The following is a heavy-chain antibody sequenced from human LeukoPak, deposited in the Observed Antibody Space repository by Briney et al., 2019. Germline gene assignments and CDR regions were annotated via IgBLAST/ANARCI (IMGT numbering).Heavy chain of an antibody. CDR2: IYYSGST. V-gene: IGHV4-31*03. CDR1: GGSISSGGYY. D-gene: IGHD3-22*01. J-gene: IGHJ4*02. CDR3: ARVVNCSGGSCSYYYDSSGYYRTPYYYGY. Sequence: SQTLSLTCTVSGGSISSGGYYWSWIRQHPGKGLEWIGYIYYSGSTYYNPSLKSRVTISVDTSKNQFSLKLSSVTAADTAVYYCARVVNCSGGSCSYYYDSSGYYRTPYYYGYWGQGTLVTVSS.